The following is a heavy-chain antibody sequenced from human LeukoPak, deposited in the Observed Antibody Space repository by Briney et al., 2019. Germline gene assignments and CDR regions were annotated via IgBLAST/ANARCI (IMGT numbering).Heavy chain of an antibody. V-gene: IGHV1-18*01. CDR3: ARVSLGSYSSPDN. D-gene: IGHD1-26*01. Sequence: ASVKVSCKASGYTFTSYGITWVRHAPGQGLERMGWISAYNGNTNYAQKVQGRVTMTTDTSTSTAYMEVRSLRSDDTAVYYCARVSLGSYSSPDNWGQGTLVTVSS. CDR1: GYTFTSYG. J-gene: IGHJ4*02. CDR2: ISAYNGNT.